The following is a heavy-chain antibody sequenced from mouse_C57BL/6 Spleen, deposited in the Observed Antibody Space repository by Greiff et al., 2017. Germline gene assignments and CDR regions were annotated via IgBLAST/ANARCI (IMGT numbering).Heavy chain of an antibody. V-gene: IGHV8-12*01. CDR2: IYWDDDK. D-gene: IGHD2-2*01. J-gene: IGHJ3*01. CDR3: ARSDSFRGLPLAY. Sequence: QVTLKVSGPGILQSSQTLSLTCSFSGFSLSTSGMGVSWIRQPSGKGLEWLAHIYWDDDKRYNPSLKSRLTISKDTSRNQVFLKLTTVDTSSTATYFCARSDSFRGLPLAYWGQGTLVTVSA. CDR1: GFSLSTSGMG.